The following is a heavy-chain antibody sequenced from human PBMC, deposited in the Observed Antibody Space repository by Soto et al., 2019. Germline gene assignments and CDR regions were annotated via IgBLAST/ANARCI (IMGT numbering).Heavy chain of an antibody. CDR1: GFTLSDFG. J-gene: IGHJ4*02. Sequence: GGSLRISCAASGFTLSDFGIHWVRQAPGKGLEWLAVISSDGSNKFYADSVQGRFTLSRDSSENTPYLQMTRLRIADTAVYYCAKDLSRGPTGMSIGSWGQGTLVTLSS. V-gene: IGHV3-30*18. D-gene: IGHD3-10*01. CDR3: AKDLSRGPTGMSIGS. CDR2: ISSDGSNK.